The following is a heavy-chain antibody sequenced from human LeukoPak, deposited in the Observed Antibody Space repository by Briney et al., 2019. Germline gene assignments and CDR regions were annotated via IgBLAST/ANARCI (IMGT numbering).Heavy chain of an antibody. CDR2: ISGSGGST. V-gene: IGHV3-23*01. Sequence: GGSLRLSCAASGFTFSSYAMSWVRQAPGKGLEWVLAISGSGGSTYYADSVKGRFTISRDNSKNTLYLQMNSLRPEDTAVYYCAKDRHPARTDGYYFDYWGQGTLVTVSS. CDR3: AKDRHPARTDGYYFDY. CDR1: GFTFSSYA. D-gene: IGHD1-14*01. J-gene: IGHJ4*02.